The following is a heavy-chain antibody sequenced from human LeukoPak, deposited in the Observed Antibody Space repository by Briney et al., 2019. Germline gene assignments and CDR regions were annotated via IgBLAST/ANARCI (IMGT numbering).Heavy chain of an antibody. V-gene: IGHV3-53*01. CDR1: GXTVSRNY. CDR2: IYGGGST. D-gene: IGHD1-26*01. Sequence: PGGSLRLSCAASGXTVSRNYMSWVRQAPGKGQEWVSVIYGGGSTYYADSVKGRFTISRDNSKNTLYLQMNSLRAEDTAVYYCARDASSSGSYYFDSWGQGTLVTVSS. CDR3: ARDASSSGSYYFDS. J-gene: IGHJ4*02.